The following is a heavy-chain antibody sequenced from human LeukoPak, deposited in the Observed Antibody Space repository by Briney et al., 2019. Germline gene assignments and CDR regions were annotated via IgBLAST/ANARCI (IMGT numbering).Heavy chain of an antibody. D-gene: IGHD2-21*02. V-gene: IGHV3-23*01. J-gene: IGHJ4*02. CDR3: ANGLVVTAAYDY. CDR1: GFTFTNYA. CDR2: ISGGST. Sequence: GGSLRLSCAASGFTFTNYAMSWVRQAPGKGLEWVSGISGGSTYYADSVKGRFTISRDNSKNTLYLQMKTLRAEDTAVYCCANGLVVTAAYDYWGQGTLVTVSS.